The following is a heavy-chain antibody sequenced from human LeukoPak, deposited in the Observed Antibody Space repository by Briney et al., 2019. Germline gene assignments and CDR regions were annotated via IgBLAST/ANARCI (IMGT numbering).Heavy chain of an antibody. CDR2: INTNTGNP. J-gene: IGHJ4*02. D-gene: IGHD3-9*01. CDR3: ARGWYDILTGYYRYPFDY. V-gene: IGHV7-4-1*02. Sequence: ASVEVSCKASGYTFTSYAMNWVRQAPGQGLEWMGWINTNTGNPTYAQGFTGRFVFSLDTSVSTAYLQISSLKAEDTAVYYCARGWYDILTGYYRYPFDYWGQGTLVTVSS. CDR1: GYTFTSYA.